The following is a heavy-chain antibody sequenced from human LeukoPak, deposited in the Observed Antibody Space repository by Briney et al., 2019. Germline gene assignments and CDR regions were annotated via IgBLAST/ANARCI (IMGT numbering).Heavy chain of an antibody. CDR3: SNGRTSSGTLQHDY. CDR1: GFTFSTYR. V-gene: IGHV3-48*01. D-gene: IGHD6-19*01. Sequence: TGGSLRLSCAASGFTFSTYRMSWVRQAPGKGLEWVSYISSSGSTIYYADSVKGRFTISRDNSENTLYLQMNSLRAEDTALYYCSNGRTSSGTLQHDYWGQGTLVTVSS. CDR2: ISSSGSTI. J-gene: IGHJ4*02.